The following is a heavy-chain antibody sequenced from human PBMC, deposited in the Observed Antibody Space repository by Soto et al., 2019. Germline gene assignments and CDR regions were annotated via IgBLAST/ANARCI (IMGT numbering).Heavy chain of an antibody. CDR1: GFTFSSYS. V-gene: IGHV3-48*01. Sequence: GGSLRLSCAAPGFTFSSYSMNWVRQAPGKGLEWVSYISRSGSTIYYADSVKGRFTISRNNAKNSLYLQMNSLRAEDTAVYYCARDPYGDYVFGWFDPWGRGTLVTVSS. J-gene: IGHJ5*02. CDR2: ISRSGSTI. D-gene: IGHD4-17*01. CDR3: ARDPYGDYVFGWFDP.